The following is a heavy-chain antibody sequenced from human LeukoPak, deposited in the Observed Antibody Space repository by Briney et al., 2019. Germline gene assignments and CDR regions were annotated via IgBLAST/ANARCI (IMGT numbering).Heavy chain of an antibody. J-gene: IGHJ4*02. D-gene: IGHD5-12*01. CDR2: IKQDGSEK. V-gene: IGHV3-7*01. CDR3: AREGYSGYDGDY. CDR1: GFSFTSYW. Sequence: GGSLRLSCAASGFSFTSYWMSWVRQAPGKGLEWVANIKQDGSEKYYVDSVKGRFTISRDNAKNSLYLQMNSLRAEDTAVYYCAREGYSGYDGDYWGQGTLVTVSS.